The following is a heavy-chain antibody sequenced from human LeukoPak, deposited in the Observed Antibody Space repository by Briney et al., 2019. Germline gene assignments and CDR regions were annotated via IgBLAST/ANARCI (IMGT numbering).Heavy chain of an antibody. CDR1: GVTLSNYA. Sequence: PGGALRDSCAASGVTLSNYAISWVRQGPGKGLEWVSGLSTSPRYADSGKCRFTISRANSKTTLYLQMNSLRADDTAVYYCAKRSQTTPGTKDLDYCGEGTQVTVSS. CDR2: LSTSPR. CDR3: AKRSQTTPGTKDLDY. V-gene: IGHV3-23*01. D-gene: IGHD2-8*01. J-gene: IGHJ4*02.